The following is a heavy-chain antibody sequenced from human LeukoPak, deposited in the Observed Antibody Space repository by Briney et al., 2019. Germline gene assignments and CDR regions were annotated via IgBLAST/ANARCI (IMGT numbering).Heavy chain of an antibody. CDR1: GFTFSSYS. CDR2: ISGSGGST. V-gene: IGHV3-23*01. CDR3: AKDYVATVVTYFDY. D-gene: IGHD4-23*01. Sequence: GGSLRLSCAASGFTFSSYSMNWVRQAPGKGLEWVSAISGSGGSTYYADSVKGRFTISRDNSKNTLYLQMNSLRAEDTAVYYCAKDYVATVVTYFDYWGQGTLVTVSS. J-gene: IGHJ4*02.